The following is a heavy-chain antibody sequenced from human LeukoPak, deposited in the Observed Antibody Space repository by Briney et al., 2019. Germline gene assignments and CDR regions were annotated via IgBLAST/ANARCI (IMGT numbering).Heavy chain of an antibody. CDR2: INPSGGST. J-gene: IGHJ4*02. CDR1: GYTFTSYD. Sequence: ASVKVSCKASGYTFTSYDINWVRQATGQGLEWMGIINPSGGSTSYAQKFQGRVTMTRDTSTSTVYMELSSLGSEDTAVYYCARDSSGYFDYWGQGTLVTVSS. CDR3: ARDSSGYFDY. D-gene: IGHD6-19*01. V-gene: IGHV1-46*01.